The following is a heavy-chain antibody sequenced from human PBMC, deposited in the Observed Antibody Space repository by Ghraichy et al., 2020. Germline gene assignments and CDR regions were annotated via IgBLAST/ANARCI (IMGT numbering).Heavy chain of an antibody. J-gene: IGHJ3*02. D-gene: IGHD1-26*01. V-gene: IGHV3-23*01. CDR3: AKDKGVVGASRRAFDI. CDR2: ISCGGHTT. Sequence: GGSLRLSCAASGFSFGSHAMNWVRQAPGKGLEWVSVISCGGHTTYYADSVKGRFSISRDNSKNTLFLQMNSLRAEDTAVYYCAKDKGVVGASRRAFDIWGQGTMVTVSS. CDR1: GFSFGSHA.